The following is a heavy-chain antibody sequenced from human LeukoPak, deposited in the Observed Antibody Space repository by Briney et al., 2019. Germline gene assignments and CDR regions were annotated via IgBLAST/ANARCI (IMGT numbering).Heavy chain of an antibody. V-gene: IGHV4-59*08. CDR1: GGSINSYY. J-gene: IGHJ3*02. CDR3: ARQPGATAAFDI. Sequence: SETLSLTCTVSGGSINSYYWSWIRQPPGKGLEWIGYIYYTGGETNYNPFLKSRLTISVDTSKNQFSLMLTSVTAADTAVYYCARQPGATAAFDIWAQGTMVTVSS. D-gene: IGHD5-18*01. CDR2: IYYTGGET.